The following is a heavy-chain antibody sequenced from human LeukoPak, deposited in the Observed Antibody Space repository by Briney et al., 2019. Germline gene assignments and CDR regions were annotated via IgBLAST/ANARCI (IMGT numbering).Heavy chain of an antibody. Sequence: GGTLRLSCAASGFTFDDYGMSWVRQAPGTGLEWFSGINWNGGSTGSADSVKCRFTISRDNAKNSLYLQMNSLRAEDTALYYCARGAYGAASDYYYYMDGWGKGTTVTVSS. CDR3: ARGAYGAASDYYYYMDG. CDR2: INWNGGST. J-gene: IGHJ6*03. V-gene: IGHV3-20*04. CDR1: GFTFDDYG. D-gene: IGHD4-17*01.